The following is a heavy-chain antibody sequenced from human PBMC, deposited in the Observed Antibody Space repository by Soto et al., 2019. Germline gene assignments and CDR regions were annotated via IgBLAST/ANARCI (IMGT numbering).Heavy chain of an antibody. CDR2: SHYSGTT. V-gene: IGHV4-39*02. J-gene: IGHJ5*02. Sequence: QMQLQESGPGLVKPSETLSLTCTVSGGSIGSSYYYWGWFRQPPGRGLEWIGSSHYSGTTYYNPALKSRVTISIDTSRNNFSLKLIAVTAADTAVYYCTRRIDTEFDPWGQGTLVTVSS. CDR3: TRRIDTEFDP. CDR1: GGSIGSSYYY.